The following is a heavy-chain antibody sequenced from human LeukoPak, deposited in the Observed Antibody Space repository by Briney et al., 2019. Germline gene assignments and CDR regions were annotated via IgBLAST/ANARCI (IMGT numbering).Heavy chain of an antibody. CDR1: GGSFSGYY. D-gene: IGHD2-2*01. V-gene: IGHV4-34*01. Sequence: SETLSLTCAVYGGSFSGYYWSWIRQPPGKGLEWIGEITNYNPSLKSRVTISVDTSKNQFSLKLSSVTAADTAVYYCARGQELTCSSTRCYSEDYWGQGTLVTVSS. CDR2: IT. J-gene: IGHJ4*02. CDR3: ARGQELTCSSTRCYSEDY.